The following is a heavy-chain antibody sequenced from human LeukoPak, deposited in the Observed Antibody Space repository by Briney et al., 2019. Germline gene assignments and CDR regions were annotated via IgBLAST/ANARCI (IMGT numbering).Heavy chain of an antibody. Sequence: ASVKVSCKASGYTFTGYYMHWVRQAPGQGLEWMGWISAYNGNTNYAQKLQGRVTMTTDTSTSTAYMELRSLRSGDTAVYYCARDAYSTYWGQGTLVTVSS. J-gene: IGHJ4*02. CDR2: ISAYNGNT. D-gene: IGHD6-13*01. V-gene: IGHV1-18*04. CDR3: ARDAYSTY. CDR1: GYTFTGYY.